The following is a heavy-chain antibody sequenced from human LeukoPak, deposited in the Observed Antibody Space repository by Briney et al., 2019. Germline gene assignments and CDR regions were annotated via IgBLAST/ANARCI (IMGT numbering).Heavy chain of an antibody. V-gene: IGHV3-48*01. CDR1: GFTFSDYS. CDR2: ITSTSDTI. Sequence: GGSLRLSCEAFGFTFSDYSMNWVRQAPGEGLEWLSYITSTSDTIYYADFVKGRFTSSRDNAKNSLYLQMNSLRAEDTAVYYCARMPAAAGDYWGQGTLVTVSS. CDR3: ARMPAAAGDY. J-gene: IGHJ4*02. D-gene: IGHD6-13*01.